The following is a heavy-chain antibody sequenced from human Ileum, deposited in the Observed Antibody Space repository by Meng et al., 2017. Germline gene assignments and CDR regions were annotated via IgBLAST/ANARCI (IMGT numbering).Heavy chain of an antibody. CDR2: IKHNTGNP. CDR1: GYTFTSYA. Sequence: GRLVQSGSDSKKPGASVTVSCNASGYTFTSYAMNGVRQDPGQGLEWMGWIKHNTGNPTYAQGFTGLFVLSLDTSVSTAYLQISSLKAEDTSVYYCARVLGDYWGQGTLDTVSS. J-gene: IGHJ4*02. CDR3: ARVLGDY. V-gene: IGHV7-4-1*02.